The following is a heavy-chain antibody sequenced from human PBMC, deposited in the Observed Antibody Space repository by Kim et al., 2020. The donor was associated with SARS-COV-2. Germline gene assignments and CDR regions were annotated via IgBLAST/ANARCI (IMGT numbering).Heavy chain of an antibody. Sequence: GGSLRLSCAASGFTFSSYSMNWVRQAPGKGLEWVSSISSSSSYIYYADSVKGRFTISRDNAKNSLYLQMNSLRAEDTAVYYCARVVYSSGWTEGPFGYWGQGTLVTVSS. CDR2: ISSSSSYI. V-gene: IGHV3-21*01. CDR3: ARVVYSSGWTEGPFGY. J-gene: IGHJ4*02. D-gene: IGHD6-19*01. CDR1: GFTFSSYS.